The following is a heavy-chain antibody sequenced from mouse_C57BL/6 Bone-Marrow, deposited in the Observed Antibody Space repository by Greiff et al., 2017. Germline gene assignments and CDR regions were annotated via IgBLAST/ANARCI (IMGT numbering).Heavy chain of an antibody. D-gene: IGHD2-5*01. CDR3: ARRNSNFYAMDY. CDR2: ISSGGSYT. V-gene: IGHV5-6*02. CDR1: GFTFSSYG. J-gene: IGHJ4*01. Sequence: DVKLVESGGDLVKPGGSLKLSCAASGFTFSSYGMSWVRQTPDKRLEWVATISSGGSYTYYPDSVKGRFTISRDNAKNTLYLQMSSLKSEDTAMYDWARRNSNFYAMDYWGPGTSVTVSS.